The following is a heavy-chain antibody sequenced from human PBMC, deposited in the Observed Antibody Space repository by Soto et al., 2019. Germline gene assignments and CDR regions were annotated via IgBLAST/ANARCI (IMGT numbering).Heavy chain of an antibody. CDR1: VFILRTSR. Sequence: GGSLSLCCVASVFILRTSRMHGVRHAQSKGLEWVAVISNNGSNHFYAESVKGRVTMSRNTATSTDYMELSSLRFDETAVYVCARRKERSGLNYFASWGQGSLVTVSS. CDR3: ARRKERSGLNYFAS. J-gene: IGHJ4*02. CDR2: ISNNGSNH. V-gene: IGHV3-30*03. D-gene: IGHD3-10*01.